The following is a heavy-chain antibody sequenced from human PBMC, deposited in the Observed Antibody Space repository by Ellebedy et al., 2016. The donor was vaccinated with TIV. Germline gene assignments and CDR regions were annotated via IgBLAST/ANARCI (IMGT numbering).Heavy chain of an antibody. J-gene: IGHJ6*02. Sequence: GESLKISCEASGFTVSTTYMSWVRQAPGKGLEWVAVIFHGGSTYYANSVKGRFTVSRDNSKNTLFLQMSALRTEDTAVYYCAITYHPFYGMDVWGQGTTVTVSS. V-gene: IGHV3-66*01. D-gene: IGHD2-21*01. CDR1: GFTVSTTY. CDR3: AITYHPFYGMDV. CDR2: IFHGGST.